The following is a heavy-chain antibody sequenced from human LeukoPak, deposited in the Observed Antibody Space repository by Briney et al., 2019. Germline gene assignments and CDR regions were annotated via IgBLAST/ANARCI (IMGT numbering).Heavy chain of an antibody. Sequence: SETLSLTCTVSGGSISGYYWSWIRQPPGKGLEWIGYIYYSGSTNYNPSLKSRVTISVDTSKNQFSLKLSSVTAADTAVYYCARDVSGFYDYWGQGTLVTVPS. CDR1: GGSISGYY. CDR2: IYYSGST. J-gene: IGHJ4*02. CDR3: ARDVSGFYDY. V-gene: IGHV4-59*01.